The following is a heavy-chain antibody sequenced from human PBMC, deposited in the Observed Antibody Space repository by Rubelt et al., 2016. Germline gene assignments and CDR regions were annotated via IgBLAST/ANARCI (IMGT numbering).Heavy chain of an antibody. D-gene: IGHD3-22*01. CDR3: ARASRDSSGYLPF. Sequence: QVQLQQWGAGLLKPSETLSLTCAVSGGSISSYYWSWIRQPPGKGLEWIGYIYYSGSTYYNPSLKSRVTISVDTSKNQFSLKLSSVTAADTAVYYCARASRDSSGYLPFWGQGTLVTVSS. CDR1: GGSISSYY. J-gene: IGHJ4*02. CDR2: IYYSGST. V-gene: IGHV4-59*12.